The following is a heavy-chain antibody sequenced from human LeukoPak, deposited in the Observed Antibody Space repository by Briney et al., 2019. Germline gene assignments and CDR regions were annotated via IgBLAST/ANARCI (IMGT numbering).Heavy chain of an antibody. D-gene: IGHD6-6*01. V-gene: IGHV1-69*04. J-gene: IGHJ4*02. CDR3: ARGVAARNGFDY. CDR1: GGIFSSYA. Sequence: SVKVSCKASGGIFSSYALSWVRQPPGQGLEWMGRIISIFCIANYAQKFQGRVTITADKSTSTAYMELSSLRSEDTAVYYCARGVAARNGFDYWGQGTLVTVSS. CDR2: IISIFCIA.